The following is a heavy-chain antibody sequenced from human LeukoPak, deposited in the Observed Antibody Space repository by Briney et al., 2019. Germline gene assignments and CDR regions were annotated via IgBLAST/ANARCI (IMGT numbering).Heavy chain of an antibody. D-gene: IGHD3-3*01. Sequence: GGSLRLSCAASGFTFSSSWMSWGRQAPGKGPEWVAHIKQDASQEYHVDSVKGRFTISRDNAKNSLYLQMNGLRAEDTAVYYCARGVVYPAWSGPHWSDYWGQGALVTVSS. CDR1: GFTFSSSW. CDR2: IKQDASQE. V-gene: IGHV3-7*01. J-gene: IGHJ4*02. CDR3: ARGVVYPAWSGPHWSDY.